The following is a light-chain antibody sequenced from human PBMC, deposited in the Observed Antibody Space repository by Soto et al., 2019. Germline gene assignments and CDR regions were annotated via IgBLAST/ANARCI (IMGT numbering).Light chain of an antibody. J-gene: IGKJ1*01. CDR3: QYYDSARWT. Sequence: PGERAALSCMASQTVINNQLAWYQQTPGQAPRLLIYAASSRATGIPDRFSGSGSGTDFSLTISRLEPEDFAVYYCQYYDSARWTFGLGTKVDIK. CDR1: QTVINNQ. V-gene: IGKV3-20*01. CDR2: AAS.